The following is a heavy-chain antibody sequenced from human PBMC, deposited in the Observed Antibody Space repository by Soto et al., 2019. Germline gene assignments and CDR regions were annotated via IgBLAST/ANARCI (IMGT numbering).Heavy chain of an antibody. CDR1: GGSISSGGYY. D-gene: IGHD3-10*01. V-gene: IGHV4-31*03. CDR3: ARGYYGSGNYYNPTVGMDV. J-gene: IGHJ6*02. CDR2: IYSSGST. Sequence: QVQLQESGPGLVKPSQTLSLTCTVSGGSISSGGYYWSWIRQHPGKGLEWIGYIYSSGSTYYNPSLQTRVTISVDTSKNTFSLKLSSVTAADTAVYWCARGYYGSGNYYNPTVGMDVWGQGTAVPVSS.